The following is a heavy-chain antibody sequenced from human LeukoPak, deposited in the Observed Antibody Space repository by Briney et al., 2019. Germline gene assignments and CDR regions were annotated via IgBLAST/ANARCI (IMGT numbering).Heavy chain of an antibody. CDR1: GGSFSGYY. D-gene: IGHD3-22*01. CDR3: ARRPRGYSDSSGYLLRPFDY. V-gene: IGHV4-34*01. Sequence: SETLSLTCAVYGGSFSGYYWSWLRQPPGKGLEWIGEINHSGSTNYNPSLKSRVTISVDTSKNQFSLKLSSVTAADTAVYYCARRPRGYSDSSGYLLRPFDYWGQGTLVTVSS. J-gene: IGHJ4*02. CDR2: INHSGST.